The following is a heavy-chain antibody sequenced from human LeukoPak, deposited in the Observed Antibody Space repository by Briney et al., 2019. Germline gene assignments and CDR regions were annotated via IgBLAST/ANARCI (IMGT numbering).Heavy chain of an antibody. CDR3: ARGLIVGAAYYYYYMDV. CDR2: MNPNSGNT. CDR1: GYTFTSYD. D-gene: IGHD1-26*01. V-gene: IGHV1-8*01. J-gene: IGHJ6*03. Sequence: ASVKVSCKASGYTFTSYDINWVRQATGQGLAWMGWMNPNSGNTGYAQKFQGRVTMTRNTSISTAYMELSSLRSEDTAVYYCARGLIVGAAYYYYYMDVWGKGTTVTVSS.